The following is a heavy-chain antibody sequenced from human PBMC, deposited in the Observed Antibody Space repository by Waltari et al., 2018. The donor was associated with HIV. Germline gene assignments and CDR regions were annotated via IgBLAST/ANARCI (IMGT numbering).Heavy chain of an antibody. J-gene: IGHJ4*02. V-gene: IGHV4-61*02. Sequence: QVQLQESGPGLVKPSQTLSLTCTVSGGSISSGSYYLSWIRQPAGKGLEWIGRIYTSGSTNYNPSLKSRVTISVDTSKNQFSLKLSSVTAADTAVYYCAREGGSSITYWGQGTLVTVSS. D-gene: IGHD3-10*01. CDR2: IYTSGST. CDR3: AREGGSSITY. CDR1: GGSISSGSYY.